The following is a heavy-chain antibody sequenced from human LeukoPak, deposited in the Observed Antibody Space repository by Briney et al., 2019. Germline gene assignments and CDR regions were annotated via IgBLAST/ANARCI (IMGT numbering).Heavy chain of an antibody. CDR1: GGSISSGSYY. CDR2: IYTSGST. D-gene: IGHD5-12*01. V-gene: IGHV4-61*02. J-gene: IGHJ4*02. Sequence: PSETLSLTCTVSGGSISSGSYYWRWIRQPAGKGLEWIGRIYTSGSTNYNPSLKSRVTISVDTSKNQFSLKLSSVTAADTAVYYCARAEGGIVATTLFDYWGQGTLVTVSS. CDR3: ARAEGGIVATTLFDY.